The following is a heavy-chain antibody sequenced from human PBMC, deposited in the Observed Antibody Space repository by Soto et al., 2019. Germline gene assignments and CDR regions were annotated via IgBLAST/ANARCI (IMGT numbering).Heavy chain of an antibody. V-gene: IGHV3-23*01. J-gene: IGHJ4*02. D-gene: IGHD3-10*01. CDR1: GFIFSNYA. Sequence: EVRLLESGGGLIQPGGSLRLSCAGSGFIFSNYAMSWVRQAPGKGLEWVSSIVGGGDNTYYADSVKGRFTISRDNSKNTLYLQMNSLRAEDTAVYYCAKDRKFMVRGVILDSWGQGTLVTVSS. CDR3: AKDRKFMVRGVILDS. CDR2: IVGGGDNT.